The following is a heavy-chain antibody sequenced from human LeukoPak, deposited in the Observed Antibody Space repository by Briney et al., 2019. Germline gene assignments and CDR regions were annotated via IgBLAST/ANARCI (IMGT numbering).Heavy chain of an antibody. CDR2: INPNSGDT. CDR3: ARGRGDSVYNSLGY. CDR1: GYTFTGYY. V-gene: IGHV1-2*02. D-gene: IGHD5/OR15-5a*01. J-gene: IGHJ4*02. Sequence: ASVKVSCKASGYTFTGYYIHWVRQAPGQGLEWMEWINPNSGDTNFARRFQGRVTMTRDTSISTAYMELSSLESVDTAIHYCARGRGDSVYNSLGYWGQGTLVTVSS.